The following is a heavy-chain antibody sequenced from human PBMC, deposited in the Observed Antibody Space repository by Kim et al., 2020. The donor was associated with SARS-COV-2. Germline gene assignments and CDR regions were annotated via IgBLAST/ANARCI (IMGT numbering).Heavy chain of an antibody. CDR1: GYTFTSYA. D-gene: IGHD3-10*01. CDR3: ARDSHITYYYGSGSYYNPDY. CDR2: INTNTENP. J-gene: IGHJ4*02. V-gene: IGHV7-4-1*02. Sequence: ASVKVSCKASGYTFTSYAMNWVRQAPGQGLEWMGWINTNTENPTYAQGFTGRFVFSLDTSVSTAYLQISSLKAEDTAVYYCARDSHITYYYGSGSYYNPDYWGQGTLVTVSS.